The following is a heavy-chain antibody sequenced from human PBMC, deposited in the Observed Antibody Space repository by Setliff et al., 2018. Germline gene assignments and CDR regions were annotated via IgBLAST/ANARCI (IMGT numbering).Heavy chain of an antibody. D-gene: IGHD2-15*01. CDR1: GGTFSSYG. Sequence: ASVKVSCKASGGTFSSYGISWVRQAPGQGLEWMGGTIPMFGTTNYARKFRGRVTITADESTTTAYLELSSLRSEDTAVYYCARVRDCSGGICHRGFHHYMDVWGKGTTVTGSS. CDR2: TIPMFGTT. V-gene: IGHV1-69*13. CDR3: ARVRDCSGGICHRGFHHYMDV. J-gene: IGHJ6*03.